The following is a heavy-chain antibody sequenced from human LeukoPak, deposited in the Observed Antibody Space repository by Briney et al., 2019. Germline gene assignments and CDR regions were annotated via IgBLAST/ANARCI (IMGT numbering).Heavy chain of an antibody. D-gene: IGHD3-16*01. CDR3: AKWVITPYYGMDV. Sequence: NPGGSLRLSCAASGFAFSNYWMTWVRQAPGKGLEWVASIKGDGSTKYYVDSLKGRFTISRDNAKNSLFLHMNSLTVEDTAVYYCAKWVITPYYGMDVWGQGTTVTVSS. CDR2: IKGDGSTK. V-gene: IGHV3-7*05. CDR1: GFAFSNYW. J-gene: IGHJ6*02.